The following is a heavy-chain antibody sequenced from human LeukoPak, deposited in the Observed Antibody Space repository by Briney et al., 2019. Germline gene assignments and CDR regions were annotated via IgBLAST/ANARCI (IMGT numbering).Heavy chain of an antibody. J-gene: IGHJ4*02. Sequence: ASVKVSCKASGYTFTSYYMHWVRQAPGQGLEWMGIINPSGGSTSYTQTFQGRVTITRDTSTTTVYMELSSLRAQDTAVYYCARHKEVGDYYYFDYWGQGTLVTVSS. CDR3: ARHKEVGDYYYFDY. CDR1: GYTFTSYY. CDR2: INPSGGST. D-gene: IGHD2/OR15-2a*01. V-gene: IGHV1-46*01.